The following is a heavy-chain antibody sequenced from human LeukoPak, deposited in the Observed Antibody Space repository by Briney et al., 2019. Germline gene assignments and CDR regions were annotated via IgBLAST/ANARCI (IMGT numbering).Heavy chain of an antibody. CDR3: ARVPSSSGYYYVIDY. CDR2: IYYSGST. V-gene: IGHV4-59*06. D-gene: IGHD3-22*01. CDR1: GGSISSYY. J-gene: IGHJ4*02. Sequence: SETLSLTCTVSGGSISSYYWSWIRQHPGKGLEWIGYIYYSGSTYYNPSLKSRVTISVDTSKNQFSLKLSSVTAADTAVYYCARVPSSSGYYYVIDYWGQGTLVTVSS.